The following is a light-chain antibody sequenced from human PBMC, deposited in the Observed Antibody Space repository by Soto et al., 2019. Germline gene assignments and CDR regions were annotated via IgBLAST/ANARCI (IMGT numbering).Light chain of an antibody. CDR1: ESVSSN. Sequence: EIVMTQSPATLSVSPGGRATLSCRASESVSSNLAWYQQKPGQAPRLLIYGASTGATGIPARISGSGSGTEFTLTISSLQSEDFAVYYCQQYNKWRTFGQGTKVDIK. J-gene: IGKJ1*01. CDR3: QQYNKWRT. V-gene: IGKV3-15*01. CDR2: GAS.